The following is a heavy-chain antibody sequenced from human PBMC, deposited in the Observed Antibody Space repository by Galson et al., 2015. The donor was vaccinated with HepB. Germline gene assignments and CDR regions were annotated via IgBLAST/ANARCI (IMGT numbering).Heavy chain of an antibody. V-gene: IGHV1-69*01. CDR3: ARDHGSGSYDAFDI. J-gene: IGHJ3*02. Sequence: KVSCKASGYTFTSYDINWVRQATGQGLEWMGGIIPIFGIANYAQKFQGRVTITADESTSTAYMELSSLRSEDTAVYYCARDHGSGSYDAFDIWGQGTMVTVSS. CDR1: GYTFTSYD. CDR2: IIPIFGIA. D-gene: IGHD3-10*01.